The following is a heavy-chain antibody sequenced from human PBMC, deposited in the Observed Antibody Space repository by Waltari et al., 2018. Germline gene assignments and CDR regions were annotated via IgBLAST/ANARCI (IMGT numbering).Heavy chain of an antibody. CDR2: IWYDGSNK. CDR1: GFTFSSYG. J-gene: IGHJ4*02. CDR3: AKDAAMSGDYFDY. Sequence: QVQLVESGGGVVQPGRSLRLSCAASGFTFSSYGMHWVRQAPGKGLEWVAVIWYDGSNKYYAASVKGRFTISRDNSKNTLYLQMNSLRAEDTAMYYCAKDAAMSGDYFDYWGQGTLVTVSS. D-gene: IGHD5-18*01. V-gene: IGHV3-30*18.